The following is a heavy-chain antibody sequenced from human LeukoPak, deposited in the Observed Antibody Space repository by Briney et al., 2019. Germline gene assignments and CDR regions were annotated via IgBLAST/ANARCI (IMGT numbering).Heavy chain of an antibody. CDR1: GFTFSDYA. CDR3: AKDSGDYTFDY. V-gene: IGHV3-23*01. Sequence: GGSLRLSCAASGFTFSDYAMSWVRQAPGKGPEWVSAITGSGGSTYYADSVKGRFTISRDNSKNTLYLQMNSLRAEDTAVYYCAKDSGDYTFDYWGQGTLVTVSS. D-gene: IGHD2-21*02. CDR2: ITGSGGST. J-gene: IGHJ4*02.